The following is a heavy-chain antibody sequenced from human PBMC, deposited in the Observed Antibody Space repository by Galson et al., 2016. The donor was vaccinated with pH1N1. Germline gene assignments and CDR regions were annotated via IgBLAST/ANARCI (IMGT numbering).Heavy chain of an antibody. CDR1: RDTFINYA. V-gene: IGHV1-69*10. CDR3: ARMSSGYNTINS. CDR2: IIPILGAP. D-gene: IGHD6-25*01. Sequence: SVKVSCKASRDTFINYAFSWVRQAPGKGLEWMGGIIPILGAPNYAQNFQGRVTISTDKSTTTAYKELTGLTSGDTAIYYCARMSSGYNTINSWGQGTLITVSS. J-gene: IGHJ4*02.